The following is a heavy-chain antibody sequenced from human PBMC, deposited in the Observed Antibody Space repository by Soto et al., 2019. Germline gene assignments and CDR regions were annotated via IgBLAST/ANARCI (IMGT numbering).Heavy chain of an antibody. V-gene: IGHV1-3*01. CDR1: GYTFTSYA. CDR2: INAGNGNT. J-gene: IGHJ4*02. D-gene: IGHD1-26*01. CDR3: ARDLSWELLRQVPINPYFDY. Sequence: ASVKVYCKGAGYTFTSYAMHWVRQEPGQRLEWMGWINAGNGNTKYSQEFQGRVTITRDTSASTAYMELSSLRSEDTAVYYCARDLSWELLRQVPINPYFDYWGQGTLVTVSS.